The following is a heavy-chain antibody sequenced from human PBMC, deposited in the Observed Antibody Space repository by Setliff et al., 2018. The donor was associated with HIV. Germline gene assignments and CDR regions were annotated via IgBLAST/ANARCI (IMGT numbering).Heavy chain of an antibody. J-gene: IGHJ4*02. Sequence: SETLSLTCLVFGYSITNGNYWAWIRQSPGKVLEWIGIIYSTGHSYYNPSHTSRLTMSVDTAKNRFSLKLIFVTAADTAVYYCARDRALRFSQSPSFNDFDVWGQGALVTVSS. CDR3: ARDRALRFSQSPSFNDFDV. V-gene: IGHV4-38-2*02. CDR1: GYSITNGNY. D-gene: IGHD2-8*01. CDR2: IYSTGHS.